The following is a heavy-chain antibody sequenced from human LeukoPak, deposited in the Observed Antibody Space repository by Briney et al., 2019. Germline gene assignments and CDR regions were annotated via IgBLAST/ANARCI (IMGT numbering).Heavy chain of an antibody. J-gene: IGHJ4*02. CDR2: IYTSGTT. Sequence: PSETLSLTCTVSGEYIRKYYWSWIRQPAGKGLEWIGRIYTSGTTDYNPSLESRVIMSIDTSNNYFSLKLSSVTAADTAVYYCARETNWTFDYWGQGTLVTVSS. CDR1: GEYIRKYY. CDR3: ARETNWTFDY. V-gene: IGHV4-4*07. D-gene: IGHD1-20*01.